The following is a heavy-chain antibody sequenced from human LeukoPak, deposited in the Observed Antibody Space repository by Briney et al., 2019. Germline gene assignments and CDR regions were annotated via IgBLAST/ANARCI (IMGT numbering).Heavy chain of an antibody. J-gene: IGHJ4*02. CDR2: VNGNGDTT. CDR1: GFIFTTYT. V-gene: IGHV3-64*04. CDR3: AKLSGSRNHPFDY. D-gene: IGHD1-26*01. Sequence: GGSLRLSCSASGFIFTTYTMYWVRQAPGKGLEFVSVVNGNGDTTYYTDSVKGRFTISRDNSKNTLYLQMNSLRAEDTAVYYCAKLSGSRNHPFDYWGQGTLVTVSS.